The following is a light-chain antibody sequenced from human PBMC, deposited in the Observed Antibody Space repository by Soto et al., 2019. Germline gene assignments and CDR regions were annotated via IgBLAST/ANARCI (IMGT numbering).Light chain of an antibody. V-gene: IGKV3-15*01. Sequence: IVMTQSPATLSVAPGERVTFSCRASQGISRKVAWYQHKPGQAPRLLISGASTGATGIPDRFSGSGSGTDFTLTISRLEPEDFAVYYCQHCQPYGDSPPLTFGGGTKVDIK. CDR2: GAS. J-gene: IGKJ4*01. CDR1: QGISRK. CDR3: QHCQPYGDSPPLT.